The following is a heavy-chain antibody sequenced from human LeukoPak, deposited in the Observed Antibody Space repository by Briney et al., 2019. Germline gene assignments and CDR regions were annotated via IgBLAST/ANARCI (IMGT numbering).Heavy chain of an antibody. V-gene: IGHV1-69*05. Sequence: GASVKVSCKASGGTFSSYAISWVRQAPGQGLEWMGGIIPIFGTANYARKFQGRVTITTDESTSTAYMELSSLRSEDTAVYYCARTVHYYCSSTSCYTYNWFDPWGQRTLVTVSS. J-gene: IGHJ5*02. CDR3: ARTVHYYCSSTSCYTYNWFDP. CDR1: GGTFSSYA. D-gene: IGHD2-2*01. CDR2: IIPIFGTA.